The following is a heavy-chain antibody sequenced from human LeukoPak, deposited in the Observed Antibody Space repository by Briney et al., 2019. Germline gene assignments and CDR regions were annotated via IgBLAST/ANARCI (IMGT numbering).Heavy chain of an antibody. J-gene: IGHJ5*02. V-gene: IGHV3-7*01. Sequence: GGSLRLSCAASGFTFSSYWMSWVRQAPGKGLEWVANIKQDGSEKYYVDSVKGRFTISRDNAKNSLYLQMNSLRAEDTAVYYCAREGPFYDSSGYQSFDPWGQGTLVTVSS. CDR1: GFTFSSYW. CDR3: AREGPFYDSSGYQSFDP. CDR2: IKQDGSEK. D-gene: IGHD3-22*01.